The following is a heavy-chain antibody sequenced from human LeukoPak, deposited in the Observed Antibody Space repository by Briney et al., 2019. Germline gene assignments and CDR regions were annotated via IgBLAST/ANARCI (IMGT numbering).Heavy chain of an antibody. V-gene: IGHV1-69*13. J-gene: IGHJ4*02. CDR2: IIPIFATA. CDR1: RGTFTNYA. CDR3: ARVTGYVIEDYFDY. Sequence: SVKVSCKASRGTFTNYAISWVRQAPGQGLEWMGGIIPIFATANYAQKFQGRVTITADESTSTAYMELRSLRSDDTAVYYCARVTGYVIEDYFDYWGQGTLVTVSS. D-gene: IGHD3-22*01.